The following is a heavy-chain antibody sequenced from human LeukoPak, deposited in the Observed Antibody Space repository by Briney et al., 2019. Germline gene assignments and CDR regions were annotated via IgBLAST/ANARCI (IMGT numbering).Heavy chain of an antibody. D-gene: IGHD2-15*01. J-gene: IGHJ6*02. Sequence: GGSLRLSCAASGFTFSSYGMHWVRQAPGKGLEWVSVIYSGGSTYYADFVKGRFTISRDNSKNTLYLQMNSLRAENTAAFYCAKECSGGSCYSNSQYYYYGMDVWGQGTTVTVSS. CDR1: GFTFSSYG. CDR2: IYSGGST. CDR3: AKECSGGSCYSNSQYYYYGMDV. V-gene: IGHV3-NL1*01.